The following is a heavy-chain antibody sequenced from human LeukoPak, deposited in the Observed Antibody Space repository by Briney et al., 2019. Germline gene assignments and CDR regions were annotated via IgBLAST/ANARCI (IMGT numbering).Heavy chain of an antibody. CDR2: IKQDGSEK. CDR3: ASPYEYCSSTSCPPDY. Sequence: GGSLRLSCAASGFTFSSYWMSWVRQAPGKGLEWVANIKQDGSEKYYVDSVKGRFTISRDNAKNSLYLQMNSLRAEDTAVYYCASPYEYCSSTSCPPDYWGQGTLVTVSS. D-gene: IGHD2-2*01. V-gene: IGHV3-7*01. J-gene: IGHJ4*02. CDR1: GFTFSSYW.